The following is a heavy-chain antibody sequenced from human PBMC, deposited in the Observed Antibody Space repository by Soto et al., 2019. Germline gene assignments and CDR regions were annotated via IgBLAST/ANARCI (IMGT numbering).Heavy chain of an antibody. J-gene: IGHJ6*02. D-gene: IGHD1-26*01. CDR2: IYYRGST. CDR3: ARDGSEASGMDV. Sequence: NPSETLSLTCTVSGGSISSHYWSWVRQAPGKGLEWIGHIYYRGSTTYNPSLRSRSTISVDTSNNQFSLKLNSVTTADTAVYYCARDGSEASGMDVWGQGTKVTVSS. V-gene: IGHV4-59*11. CDR1: GGSISSHY.